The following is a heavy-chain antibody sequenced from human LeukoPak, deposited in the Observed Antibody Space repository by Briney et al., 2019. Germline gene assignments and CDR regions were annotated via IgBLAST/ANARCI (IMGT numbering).Heavy chain of an antibody. V-gene: IGHV3-23*01. CDR1: GFTFSSYV. D-gene: IGHD4-23*01. J-gene: IGHJ4*02. CDR3: ARRGDGGRSFDY. Sequence: GGSLRLSCAASGFTFSSYVMSWVRQAPGKGLDWVSSISGSHGSTYYADSVKGRFTISRDNSKNTLYLQMNSLRAEDTAVYYCARRGDGGRSFDYWGQGTLVTVSS. CDR2: ISGSHGST.